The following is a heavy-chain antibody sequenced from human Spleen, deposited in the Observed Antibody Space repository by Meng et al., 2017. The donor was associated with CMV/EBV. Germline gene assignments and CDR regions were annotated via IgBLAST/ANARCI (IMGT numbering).Heavy chain of an antibody. CDR3: ARSRRGGTFNWEPFDY. CDR2: ISSSSSYI. D-gene: IGHD7-27*01. V-gene: IGHV3-21*01. Sequence: SGFTFSSYSMNWVRQAPGKGLEWVSSISSSSSYIYYADSVKGRFTISRDNAKNSLYLQMNSLRAEDTAVYYCARSRRGGTFNWEPFDYWGQGTLVTVSS. J-gene: IGHJ4*02. CDR1: GFTFSSYS.